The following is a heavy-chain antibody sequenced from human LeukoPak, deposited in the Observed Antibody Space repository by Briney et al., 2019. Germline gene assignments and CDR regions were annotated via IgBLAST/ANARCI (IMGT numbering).Heavy chain of an antibody. Sequence: ASETLSLTCAVYGGSFSGYYWSWIRQPPGKGLEWIGEINHSGSTNYNPSLKSRVTISVDTSKNQFSLKLSSVTAADTAVYYCARDSTVTGGYYYYYGMDVWGQGTTVTVSS. CDR2: INHSGST. D-gene: IGHD4-17*01. CDR3: ARDSTVTGGYYYYYGMDV. V-gene: IGHV4-34*01. CDR1: GGSFSGYY. J-gene: IGHJ6*02.